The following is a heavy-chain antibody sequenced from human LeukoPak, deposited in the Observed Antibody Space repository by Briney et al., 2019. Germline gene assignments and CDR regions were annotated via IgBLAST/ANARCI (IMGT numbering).Heavy chain of an antibody. CDR3: ARARGVSTGYRPIDY. CDR2: IWYDGSNK. Sequence: GGSLRLSCAASGFTFSSYGMHWVRQAPGKGLEWVAVIWYDGSNKYYADSVKGRFTISRDNSKNTLYLQMNSLRAEDTAVYYCARARGVSTGYRPIDYWGQGTLVTVSS. D-gene: IGHD3-22*01. V-gene: IGHV3-33*01. J-gene: IGHJ4*02. CDR1: GFTFSSYG.